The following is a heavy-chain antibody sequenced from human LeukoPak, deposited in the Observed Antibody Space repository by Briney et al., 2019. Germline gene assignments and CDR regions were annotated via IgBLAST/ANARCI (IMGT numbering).Heavy chain of an antibody. CDR3: AREYMDYYYYGMDV. J-gene: IGHJ6*02. CDR2: IYSGGST. D-gene: IGHD3-10*01. CDR1: GFTVSSNY. V-gene: IGHV3-53*01. Sequence: GGSLRLSCAASGFTVSSNYMSWVRQAPGKGLERVSVIYSGGSTYYADSVKGRFTISRDNSKNTLYLQMNSLRAEDTAVYYCAREYMDYYYYGMDVWGQGTTVTVSS.